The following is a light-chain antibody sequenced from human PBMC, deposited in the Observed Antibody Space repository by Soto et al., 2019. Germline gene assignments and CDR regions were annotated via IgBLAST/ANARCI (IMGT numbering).Light chain of an antibody. CDR1: EIVSSNY. J-gene: IGKJ1*01. V-gene: IGKV3-20*01. Sequence: EIVLTQSAGTLSLSPGESVTLSCRASEIVSSNYLAWYQQKTGQAPRVVIYGASRRATGIPDRFSGSGSGTDFTLTISRLEPEDFAVYYCRQYATAPLTFGQGTKVEIK. CDR3: RQYATAPLT. CDR2: GAS.